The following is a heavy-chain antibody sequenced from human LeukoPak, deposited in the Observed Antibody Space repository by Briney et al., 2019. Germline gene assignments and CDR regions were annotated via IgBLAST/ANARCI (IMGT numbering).Heavy chain of an antibody. J-gene: IGHJ4*02. CDR1: GFTFDTFW. CDR2: IHKDGSEE. Sequence: GGSLRLSCAASGFTFDTFWMGWVRQAPGKGLEWVANIHKDGSEEYYVGSVKGRFTISRDNVKKSLYLQMSSLRADDTGVYYCAREGSAWADFWGQGTLVSVSS. CDR3: AREGSAWADF. D-gene: IGHD3-10*01. V-gene: IGHV3-7*01.